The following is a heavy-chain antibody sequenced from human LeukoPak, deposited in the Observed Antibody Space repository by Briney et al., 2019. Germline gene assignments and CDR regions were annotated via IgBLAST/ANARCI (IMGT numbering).Heavy chain of an antibody. CDR3: AKEISGTYLAALDY. Sequence: GRSLRLSCAASGFSFDDYAMHWVQQTPGKGLEWVSGISWNSDTIGYADSVKGRFTISRDNAKNSLYLQMNSLRGEDTALYYCAKEISGTYLAALDYWGQGTLVTVSS. J-gene: IGHJ4*02. D-gene: IGHD1-26*01. V-gene: IGHV3-9*01. CDR1: GFSFDDYA. CDR2: ISWNSDTI.